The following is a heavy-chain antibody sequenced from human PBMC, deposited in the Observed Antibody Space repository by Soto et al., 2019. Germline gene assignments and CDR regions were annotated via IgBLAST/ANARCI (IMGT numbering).Heavy chain of an antibody. CDR2: VAAGGGHT. CDR3: ARRTSFLGAFDY. J-gene: IGHJ4*02. CDR1: GFTFSSYA. D-gene: IGHD3-16*02. Sequence: GGSLRLSCAASGFTFSSYAMHWVRQAPGKGLEWVSHVAAGGGHTYYAESVKGRFTISRDNSKNTLFLQINTLRADDTAIYFCARRTSFLGAFDYWGQGVLVTVSS. V-gene: IGHV3-23*01.